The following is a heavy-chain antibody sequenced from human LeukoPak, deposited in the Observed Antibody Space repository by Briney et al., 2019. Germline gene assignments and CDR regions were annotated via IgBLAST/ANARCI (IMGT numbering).Heavy chain of an antibody. J-gene: IGHJ4*02. V-gene: IGHV3-21*01. Sequence: PGGSLRLSCAASGFTFSSYSMNWVRQAPGKGLEWVSSISSSSSNIYYVDSVKGRFTISRDNAKNPLYLQMNSLRAEDTAVYYCARDSPLSSIAARRYFDYWGQGTLVTVSS. D-gene: IGHD6-6*01. CDR1: GFTFSSYS. CDR2: ISSSSSNI. CDR3: ARDSPLSSIAARRYFDY.